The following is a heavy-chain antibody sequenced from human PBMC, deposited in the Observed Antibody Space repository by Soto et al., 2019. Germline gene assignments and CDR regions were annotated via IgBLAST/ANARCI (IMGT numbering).Heavy chain of an antibody. CDR2: IIPIFGTA. Sequence: SVKVSCKASGYTFTTYAMHWVRQAPGQGLEWMGGIIPIFGTANYAQKFQGRVTITADESTSTAYMELSSLRSEDTAVYYCARATLGTWGDAFDIWGQGTMDTVSS. V-gene: IGHV1-69*13. D-gene: IGHD2-15*01. CDR3: ARATLGTWGDAFDI. CDR1: GYTFTTYA. J-gene: IGHJ3*02.